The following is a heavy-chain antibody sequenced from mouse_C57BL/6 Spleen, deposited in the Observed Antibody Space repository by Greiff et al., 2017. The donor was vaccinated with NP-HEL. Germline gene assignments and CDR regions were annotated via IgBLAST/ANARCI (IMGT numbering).Heavy chain of an antibody. D-gene: IGHD1-1*01. Sequence: EVQLQESGAELVRPGASVKLSCTASGFNIKDDYMHWVKQRPEQGLEWIGWIDPENGDTEYASKFQGKATITADTSSNTAYLQLSSLTSEDTAVYYCTAYSYGPFAYWGQGTLVTVSA. V-gene: IGHV14-4*01. CDR2: IDPENGDT. CDR1: GFNIKDDY. J-gene: IGHJ3*01. CDR3: TAYSYGPFAY.